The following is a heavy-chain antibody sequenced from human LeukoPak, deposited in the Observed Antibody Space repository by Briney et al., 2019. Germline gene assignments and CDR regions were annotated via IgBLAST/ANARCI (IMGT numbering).Heavy chain of an antibody. V-gene: IGHV3-33*01. D-gene: IGHD1-26*01. CDR1: GFTFSSYG. Sequence: PGGSLRPSCAASGFTFSSYGMHWVRQAPGKGLEWVAVVWYDGSNKYYADSVKGRFTISRDNSKNTLYLQMNSLRAEDTAVYYCARDWTSGSYSGYWGQGTLVTVSS. J-gene: IGHJ4*02. CDR3: ARDWTSGSYSGY. CDR2: VWYDGSNK.